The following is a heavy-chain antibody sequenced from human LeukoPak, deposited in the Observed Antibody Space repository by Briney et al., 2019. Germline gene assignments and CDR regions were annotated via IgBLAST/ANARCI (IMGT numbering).Heavy chain of an antibody. J-gene: IGHJ4*02. CDR1: GYTFSGFY. Sequence: ASVKVSCKASGYTFSGFYIHWVRQATGQGLEWMGWMNPNSGNTGYAQKFQGRVTITRNTSISTAYMELSSLRAEDMAVYYCARGRSGENLKEWGQGTLVTVSS. CDR3: ARGRSGENLKE. V-gene: IGHV1-8*03. CDR2: MNPNSGNT. D-gene: IGHD1-14*01.